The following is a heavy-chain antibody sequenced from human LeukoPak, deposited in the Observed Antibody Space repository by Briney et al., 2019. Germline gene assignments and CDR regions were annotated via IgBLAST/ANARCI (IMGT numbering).Heavy chain of an antibody. D-gene: IGHD3-3*01. V-gene: IGHV3-7*01. Sequence: GGSLRLSCAASGFTFSSYWMSWVRQAPGKGLEWVANIKQDGSEKYYVDSVKGRFTISRDNAKNSLYLQMNSLRAEDTAVYYCARDSYDFSSGYYINSWGHATLVTVYS. CDR2: IKQDGSEK. J-gene: IGHJ5*01. CDR1: GFTFSSYW. CDR3: ARDSYDFSSGYYINS.